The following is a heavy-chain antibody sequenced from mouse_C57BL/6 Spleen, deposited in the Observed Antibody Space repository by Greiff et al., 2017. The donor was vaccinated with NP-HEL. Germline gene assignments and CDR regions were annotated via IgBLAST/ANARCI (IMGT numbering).Heavy chain of an antibody. D-gene: IGHD1-1*01. CDR2: INHGSGGT. Sequence: QVQLQQSGAELVRPGTSVKVSCTASGYAFTNYLIEWVKQRPGQGLEWIGVINHGSGGTNYNEKFKGKATLTADKSSSTAYLQHSSLTSEDSAVYFCAREKSYYYGSSSYYYAMDYWGQGTSVTVSS. V-gene: IGHV1-54*01. CDR3: AREKSYYYGSSSYYYAMDY. CDR1: GYAFTNYL. J-gene: IGHJ4*01.